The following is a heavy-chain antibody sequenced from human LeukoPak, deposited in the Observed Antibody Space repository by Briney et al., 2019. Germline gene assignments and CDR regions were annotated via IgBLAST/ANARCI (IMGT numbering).Heavy chain of an antibody. CDR2: ISASGSTI. V-gene: IGHV3-48*03. J-gene: IGHJ4*02. D-gene: IGHD1-26*01. CDR1: GFTFSSFE. Sequence: PGGSLRLSCAASGFTFSSFEMNWVRQAPGKGLEWVSYISASGSTIYYTDSVKGRFTISRDNAKNSLYLQMNSLRDEDTAVYYCARGGGSYVYYFDYWGQGTLVTVSS. CDR3: ARGGGSYVYYFDY.